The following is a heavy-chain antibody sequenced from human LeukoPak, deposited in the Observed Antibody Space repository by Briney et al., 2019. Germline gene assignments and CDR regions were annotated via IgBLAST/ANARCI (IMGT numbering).Heavy chain of an antibody. Sequence: PSETLSLTCAVYGGSFSGYYWSWIRQPPGKGLEWIGEINHSGSTNYNPSLKSRVTISVDTSKNQFSLKLSSVTAADTAVYYCARGRERRYYYYGMDVWGQGTTVTVSS. CDR2: INHSGST. CDR3: ARGRERRYYYYGMDV. J-gene: IGHJ6*02. V-gene: IGHV4-34*01. CDR1: GGSFSGYY. D-gene: IGHD1-1*01.